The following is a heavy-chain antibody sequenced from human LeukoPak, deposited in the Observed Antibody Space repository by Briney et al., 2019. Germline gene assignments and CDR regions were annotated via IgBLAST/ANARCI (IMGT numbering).Heavy chain of an antibody. D-gene: IGHD4-23*01. Sequence: KPGGSLRLSCAASGFIFSTYSMNWVRQAPGKGLEWVSSISSSSSYIYYADSVKGRFTISRDNSKNTLYLQMNSLRAEDTAVYYCANLLRWEPYWGQGTLVTVSS. J-gene: IGHJ4*02. CDR2: ISSSSSYI. CDR3: ANLLRWEPY. CDR1: GFIFSTYS. V-gene: IGHV3-21*01.